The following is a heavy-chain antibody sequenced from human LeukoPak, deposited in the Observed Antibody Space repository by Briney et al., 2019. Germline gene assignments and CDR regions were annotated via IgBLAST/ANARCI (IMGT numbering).Heavy chain of an antibody. Sequence: PGGSLRLSCAASGFTFSIYWMHWVRQAPGKGLVWVSRINSDGSSTSYADSVKGRFTISRDNAKNTLYLQMNSLRAEDTAVYYCATTRRDYDFWSGYRPIDYWGQGTLVTVSS. CDR2: INSDGSST. CDR3: ATTRRDYDFWSGYRPIDY. J-gene: IGHJ4*02. CDR1: GFTFSIYW. D-gene: IGHD3-3*01. V-gene: IGHV3-74*01.